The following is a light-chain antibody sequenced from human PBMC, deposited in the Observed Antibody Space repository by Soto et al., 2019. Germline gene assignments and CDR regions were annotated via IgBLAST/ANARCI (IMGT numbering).Light chain of an antibody. CDR1: SGSIANNY. CDR2: ENN. Sequence: NFMLTQPHSVSESPGKTLSISCTRSSGSIANNYVQWYQQRPGSAPTTVIYENNQRLSGVPDRFSGSTDGSSNSASLTISGLQTEDEADYYCQSYDSDFVVFGRDQAHRP. CDR3: QSYDSDFVV. V-gene: IGLV6-57*04. J-gene: IGLJ2*01.